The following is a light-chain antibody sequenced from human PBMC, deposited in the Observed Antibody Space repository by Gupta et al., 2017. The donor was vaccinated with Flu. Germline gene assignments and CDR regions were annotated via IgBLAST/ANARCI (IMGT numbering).Light chain of an antibody. CDR1: QTIGSS. CDR3: HQSSSLPQIT. J-gene: IGKJ5*01. Sequence: EKVTITCRASQTIGSSLHWSQQKPDQSPKLLIKYASQSISGVPSRFSGSGSGTEFTLTNNSLEAEDAAAYHCHQSSSLPQITFGQGTRLEIK. CDR2: YAS. V-gene: IGKV6D-21*02.